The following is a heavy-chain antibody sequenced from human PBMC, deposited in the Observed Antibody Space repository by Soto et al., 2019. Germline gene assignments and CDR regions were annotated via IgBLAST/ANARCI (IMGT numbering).Heavy chain of an antibody. CDR2: MYYGGRT. J-gene: IGHJ5*02. V-gene: IGHV4-59*08. CDR3: ARGTPSPLIVRSSRGPWFDP. Sequence: SEPLCLTCTVSGGSISSYCWSWIRQPPGKGLEWIGYMYYGGRTNYNPSLKSRVTISVDTSKMQVSLKLSSVTAADTAVYFCARGTPSPLIVRSSRGPWFDPWGQGTLVTVSS. D-gene: IGHD2-15*01. CDR1: GGSISSYC.